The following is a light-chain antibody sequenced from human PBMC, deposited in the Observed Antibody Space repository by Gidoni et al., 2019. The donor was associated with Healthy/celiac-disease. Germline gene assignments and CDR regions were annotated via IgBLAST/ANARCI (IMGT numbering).Light chain of an antibody. CDR1: ALPKQY. CDR3: QSADSSGTSV. CDR2: KDS. V-gene: IGLV3-25*03. Sequence: SYELTQPPSVSVSPGQTARITCSGDALPKQYAYWYQQKPGQAPGLVIYKDSERPSGIPERFSGSSSGTTVTLTISGVQAEDEADYYCQSADSSGTSVFGGGTKLTVL. J-gene: IGLJ2*01.